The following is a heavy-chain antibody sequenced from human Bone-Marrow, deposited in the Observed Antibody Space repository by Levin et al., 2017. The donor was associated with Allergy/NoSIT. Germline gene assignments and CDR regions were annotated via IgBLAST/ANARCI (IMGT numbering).Heavy chain of an antibody. V-gene: IGHV4-31*03. CDR1: GDSISSGDYY. D-gene: IGHD2-2*01. CDR3: ARGPYYCSRTWCSKGDAFDI. Sequence: NASETLSLTCNVSGDSISSGDYYWSWIRQHPATGLEWIGYIYYSGSTHYNPSLTSRVTISVDTSKNHFSLKLSSVTAADTAVYYCARGPYYCSRTWCSKGDAFDIWGQGTMVTVSS. J-gene: IGHJ3*02. CDR2: IYYSGST.